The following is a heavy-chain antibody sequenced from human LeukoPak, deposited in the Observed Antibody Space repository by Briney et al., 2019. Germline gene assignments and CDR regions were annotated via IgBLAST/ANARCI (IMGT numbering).Heavy chain of an antibody. CDR1: GFTFSSYA. V-gene: IGHV3-23*01. CDR3: AKDRLLWFGESPRAFDY. CDR2: ISGSGGST. Sequence: PGGSLRLSCAASGFTFSSYAMSWVRQAPGKGLEWVSAISGSGGSTYYADSVKGRFTISRDNSKNTLYPQMNSLRAEDTAVYYCAKDRLLWFGESPRAFDYWGQGTLVTVSS. D-gene: IGHD3-10*01. J-gene: IGHJ4*02.